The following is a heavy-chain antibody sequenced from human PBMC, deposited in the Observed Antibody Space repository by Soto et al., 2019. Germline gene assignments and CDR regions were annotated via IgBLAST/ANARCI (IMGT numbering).Heavy chain of an antibody. CDR1: GFTFSGYS. V-gene: IGHV3-21*02. Sequence: EVQLVESGGGLVKPGESLRLSCAGSGFTFSGYSMNWVRQAPGKGLEWVSSISSTSNNMYYADSVKGRFTMSRDNAKNSLYLKMNSLRVDDTAVYYCARDLASATGPFDYWGQGTLVTVSS. D-gene: IGHD1-1*01. CDR3: ARDLASATGPFDY. CDR2: ISSTSNNM. J-gene: IGHJ4*02.